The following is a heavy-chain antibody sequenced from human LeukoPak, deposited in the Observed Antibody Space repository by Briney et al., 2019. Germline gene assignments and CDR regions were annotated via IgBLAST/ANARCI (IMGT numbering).Heavy chain of an antibody. V-gene: IGHV3-30*03. D-gene: IGHD6-19*01. CDR1: GFTFSTYG. CDR3: ATTGGSGWTFDY. Sequence: GGSLRLSCEASGFTFSTYGFYWVRQAPGKGLERVSFISYDGTKRDHADSVRGRFTISRENSKNTMSLQMNILRIEDTAMYYCATTGGSGWTFDYWGQGTLVTVSS. J-gene: IGHJ4*02. CDR2: ISYDGTKR.